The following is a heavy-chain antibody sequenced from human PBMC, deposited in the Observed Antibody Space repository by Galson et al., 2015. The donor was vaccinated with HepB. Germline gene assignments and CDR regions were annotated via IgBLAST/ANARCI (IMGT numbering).Heavy chain of an antibody. J-gene: IGHJ5*02. D-gene: IGHD3-10*01. Sequence: SLRLSCAASGFIFRGYSMNWVRQAPGKGLEWVSSISDTSRYIYYADSVKGRFTITRDNAKNTLYLQMNSLRSEDTAVYYCASGAFVEGAWGQWTLVTGSS. CDR1: GFIFRGYS. V-gene: IGHV3-21*01. CDR3: ASGAFVEGA. CDR2: ISDTSRYI.